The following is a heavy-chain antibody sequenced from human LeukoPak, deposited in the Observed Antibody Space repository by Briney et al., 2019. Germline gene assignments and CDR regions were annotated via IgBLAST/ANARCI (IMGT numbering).Heavy chain of an antibody. CDR1: GGSISSYY. CDR2: IYYSGST. D-gene: IGHD3-16*01. Sequence: PSETLSLTCTVSGGSISSYYWSWIRQPPGKGLEWMGNIYYSGSTNYNSSLKSRVTISVDTSKNQISLKLRSVTAADMAVYYCARKGVSDLYYFDSWGQGTLVTVSS. V-gene: IGHV4-59*08. J-gene: IGHJ4*02. CDR3: ARKGVSDLYYFDS.